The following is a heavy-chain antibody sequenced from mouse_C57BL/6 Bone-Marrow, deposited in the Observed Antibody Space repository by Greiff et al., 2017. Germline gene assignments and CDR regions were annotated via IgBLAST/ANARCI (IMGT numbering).Heavy chain of an antibody. CDR2: LSPGDGDT. D-gene: IGHD4-1*01. CDR3: ANGDGYFDV. Sequence: QVQLQQSGPELVKPGASVKISCKASGYAFSSSWMNWVKQRPGQGLEWIGRLSPGDGDTNYNGKFKGKATLTADKSSSTAYMQLSSLTSEDSAVYLCANGDGYFDVWGTGTTVTVSS. J-gene: IGHJ1*03. V-gene: IGHV1-82*01. CDR1: GYAFSSSW.